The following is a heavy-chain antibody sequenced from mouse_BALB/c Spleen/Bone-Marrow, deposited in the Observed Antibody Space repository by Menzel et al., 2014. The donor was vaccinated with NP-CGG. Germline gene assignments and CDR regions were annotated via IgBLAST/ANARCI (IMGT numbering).Heavy chain of an antibody. V-gene: IGHV14-3*02. J-gene: IGHJ2*01. Sequence: VQLQQSGAELVKPAASVRLSCTASGFNIKDSYMHWVEQRPEQGLEWIGRIDPANVNTKYDPKFQGKATITADTSSNTAYLQLSSLTSEDTAVYYCASYVYGYYFDYWGQGTTLTVSS. CDR1: GFNIKDSY. D-gene: IGHD1-1*01. CDR2: IDPANVNT. CDR3: ASYVYGYYFDY.